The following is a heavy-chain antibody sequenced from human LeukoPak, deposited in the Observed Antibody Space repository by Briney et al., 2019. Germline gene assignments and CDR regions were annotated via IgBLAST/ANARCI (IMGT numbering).Heavy chain of an antibody. CDR3: TKAPMVRGSVSCAFDI. Sequence: GGSLRLSCAASEFTFSNAWMSWVRQAPGKGLEWVGRITSNSDGGTTDYPAPVKGRFTMSRDASKTMLYLQMNSLEAEDTADYYCTKAPMVRGSVSCAFDIWGQGTVVTVSS. V-gene: IGHV3-15*01. CDR2: ITSNSDGGTT. J-gene: IGHJ3*02. CDR1: EFTFSNAW. D-gene: IGHD3-10*01.